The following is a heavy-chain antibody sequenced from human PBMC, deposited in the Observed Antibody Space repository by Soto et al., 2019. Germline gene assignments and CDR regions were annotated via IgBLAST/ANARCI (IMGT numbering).Heavy chain of an antibody. Sequence: QVQLVQSGAEVQKPGASVKVSCKAPRYIFTAYFMPWVRQAPGQGLEWMGWINPNNGATHYGLSFQGRVTMTRDTSISTAYMELSSLRSDDTAVYYCASHDPGARFDPWGQGTLVIGSS. V-gene: IGHV1-2*02. CDR2: INPNNGAT. CDR3: ASHDPGARFDP. D-gene: IGHD1-1*01. J-gene: IGHJ5*02. CDR1: RYIFTAYF.